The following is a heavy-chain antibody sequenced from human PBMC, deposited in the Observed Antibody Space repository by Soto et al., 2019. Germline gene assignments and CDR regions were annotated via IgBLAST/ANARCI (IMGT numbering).Heavy chain of an antibody. CDR3: ARVGYSSGWYEYYFDY. Sequence: SENLSLTCTVSGGSISRYYWRWIRQPPGKGLEWIGYIYYSGSTNYNPSLKSRVTISVDTSKNQFSLKLSSVTAADTAVYYCARVGYSSGWYEYYFDYWGRGTLVTVS. D-gene: IGHD6-19*01. V-gene: IGHV4-59*01. J-gene: IGHJ4*02. CDR1: GGSISRYY. CDR2: IYYSGST.